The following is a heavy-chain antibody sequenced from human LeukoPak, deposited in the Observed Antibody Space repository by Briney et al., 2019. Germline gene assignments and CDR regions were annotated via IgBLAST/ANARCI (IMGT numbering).Heavy chain of an antibody. D-gene: IGHD1-7*01. V-gene: IGHV3-48*03. J-gene: IGHJ4*02. Sequence: GGSLRLSCAASGFTFSSYEMNWVRQAPGKGLEWVSYISSSGSTIYYADSVKGRFTISRDNAKNSLYPQMNSLRAEDTAVYYCARADELTAFDYWGQGTLVTVSS. CDR2: ISSSGSTI. CDR1: GFTFSSYE. CDR3: ARADELTAFDY.